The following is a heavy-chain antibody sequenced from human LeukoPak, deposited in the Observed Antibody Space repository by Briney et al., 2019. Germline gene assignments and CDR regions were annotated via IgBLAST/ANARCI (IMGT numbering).Heavy chain of an antibody. CDR1: GYTFTGYY. J-gene: IGHJ4*02. V-gene: IGHV1-2*02. Sequence: ASVKVSCKASGYTFTGYYMHWVRQSPGQGLEWMGWINPNSGGTNYAQKFQDRVTMTRDTSISTAYMELSGLRSDDTAVYYCARERRYSSSASYFDYWGQGTLVTVSS. CDR3: ARERRYSSSASYFDY. D-gene: IGHD6-6*01. CDR2: INPNSGGT.